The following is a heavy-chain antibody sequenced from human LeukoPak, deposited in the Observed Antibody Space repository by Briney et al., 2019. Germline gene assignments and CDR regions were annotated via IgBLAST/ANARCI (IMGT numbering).Heavy chain of an antibody. J-gene: IGHJ6*02. CDR2: ISSSGSTI. Sequence: SGGSLRLSCAASGFTFSDYYMSWIRQAPGKGLEWASYISSSGSTIYYADSVKGRFTISRDNAKNSLYLQMNSLRAEDTAVYYCARDDAATVTNYYYYGMDVWGQGTTVTVSS. CDR3: ARDDAATVTNYYYYGMDV. CDR1: GFTFSDYY. V-gene: IGHV3-11*01. D-gene: IGHD4-17*01.